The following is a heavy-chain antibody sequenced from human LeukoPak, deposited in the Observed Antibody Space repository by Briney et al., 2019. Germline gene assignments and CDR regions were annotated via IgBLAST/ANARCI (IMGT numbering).Heavy chain of an antibody. CDR1: GGCFSGYY. J-gene: IGHJ4*02. D-gene: IGHD3-22*01. Sequence: LETLSLTCAVYGGCFSGYYWSWIRQPPGKGLEWIGEINHSGSTNYNPSLKSRVTISVDTSKNQFSLKLSSVTAADTAVYYCASGKGRRVVAFDYWGQGTLVTVSS. V-gene: IGHV4-34*01. CDR3: ASGKGRRVVAFDY. CDR2: INHSGST.